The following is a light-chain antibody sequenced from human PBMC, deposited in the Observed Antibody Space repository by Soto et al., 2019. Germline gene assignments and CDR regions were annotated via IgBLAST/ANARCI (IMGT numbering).Light chain of an antibody. CDR2: KAS. Sequence: DIQMTQSPSTLSASVGDRVTITCRASQSISSWLAWYQQKPGKAPKLLIYKASSLESGVPSRFSGRGSGTEFTLTISSLQPDDFATYYCQQYNGAFGPGTKVDIK. CDR3: QQYNGA. J-gene: IGKJ3*01. V-gene: IGKV1-5*03. CDR1: QSISSW.